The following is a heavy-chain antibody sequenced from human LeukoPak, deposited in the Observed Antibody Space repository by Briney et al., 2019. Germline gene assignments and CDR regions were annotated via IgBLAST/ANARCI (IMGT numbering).Heavy chain of an antibody. CDR3: SNYYDSSGYYANYYYYMDV. CDR1: GFTFGDYA. J-gene: IGHJ6*03. Sequence: PGGSLRLSCTASGFTFGDYAMSWVRQAPGKGLEWVGFIRSKAYGGTTEYAASVKGRFTISRDDSKSIAYLQMNSLKTEDTAVYYCSNYYDSSGYYANYYYYMDVWGKGTTVTVS. CDR2: IRSKAYGGTT. D-gene: IGHD3-22*01. V-gene: IGHV3-49*04.